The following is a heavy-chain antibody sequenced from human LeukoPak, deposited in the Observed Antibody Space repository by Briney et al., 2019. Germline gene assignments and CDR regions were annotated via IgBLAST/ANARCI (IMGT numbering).Heavy chain of an antibody. CDR2: ISSSGSIT. V-gene: IGHV3-48*01. Sequence: GGSLRLSCVASGFTLSSHNINWVRQAPGKGLEWVSHISSSGSITYYGDSVKGRITISRDNAKNSVSLYMNSLRAEDSAVYYCARDLGYCTNGVCHTRFDYWGQGTLVAVSS. CDR1: GFTLSSHN. CDR3: ARDLGYCTNGVCHTRFDY. D-gene: IGHD2-8*01. J-gene: IGHJ4*02.